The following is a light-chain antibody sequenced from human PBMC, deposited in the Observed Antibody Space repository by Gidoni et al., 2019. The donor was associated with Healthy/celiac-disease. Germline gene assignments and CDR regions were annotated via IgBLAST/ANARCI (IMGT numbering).Light chain of an antibody. CDR1: QSISSY. Sequence: IQMTQSPSSLSASVGDRVTITCRASQSISSYLNWYQQKPGKAPKLLIYAASSLQSGVPSRFSGSGSGTDFTLTNSSLQPEDFATYYCQQSYSTPRTFGQGTKVEIK. CDR3: QQSYSTPRT. V-gene: IGKV1-39*01. CDR2: AAS. J-gene: IGKJ1*01.